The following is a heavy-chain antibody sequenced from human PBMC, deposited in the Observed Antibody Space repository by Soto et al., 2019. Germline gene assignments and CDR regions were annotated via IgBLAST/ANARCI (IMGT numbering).Heavy chain of an antibody. D-gene: IGHD3-10*01. J-gene: IGHJ4*02. Sequence: LRLSCAASGFTFSTYSTNWVRQAPGKGLEWVSSISSSSSYIYYADSVKGRFTISRDNARNSLYLQMNSLRAEDTAVYYCARDLGGSGSFFFWGQGALVTVS. CDR3: ARDLGGSGSFFF. CDR2: ISSSSSYI. CDR1: GFTFSTYS. V-gene: IGHV3-21*01.